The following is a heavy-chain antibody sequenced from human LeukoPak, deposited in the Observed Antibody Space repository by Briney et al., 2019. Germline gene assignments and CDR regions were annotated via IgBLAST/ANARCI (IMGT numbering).Heavy chain of an antibody. CDR2: INPSSGST. V-gene: IGHV1-46*01. J-gene: IGHJ4*02. CDR1: GYTFTSYY. CDR3: ARGSSWFGESARFDY. Sequence: ASVKVSCKASGYTFTSYYMHWVRQAPGQGLEWMGIINPSSGSTSYAQKFQGRVTMTRDMSTSTVYMELSSLRSEDTAVYYCARGSSWFGESARFDYWGQGTLVTVSS. D-gene: IGHD3-10*01.